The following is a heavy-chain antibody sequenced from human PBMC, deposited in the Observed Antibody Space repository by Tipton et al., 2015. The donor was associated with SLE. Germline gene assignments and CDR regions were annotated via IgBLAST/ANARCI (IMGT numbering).Heavy chain of an antibody. D-gene: IGHD3-10*01. Sequence: TLSLTCAVYGGSFSGYYWSWFRQPPGKGLEWIGYIYYSGSTNYKPSLKSRVTISVDTSQNQFSLKLSSVTAADTAVYYCARGDTMVRGVPEIWGQGTMVTVSS. V-gene: IGHV4-59*08. CDR3: ARGDTMVRGVPEI. CDR1: GGSFSGYY. CDR2: IYYSGST. J-gene: IGHJ3*02.